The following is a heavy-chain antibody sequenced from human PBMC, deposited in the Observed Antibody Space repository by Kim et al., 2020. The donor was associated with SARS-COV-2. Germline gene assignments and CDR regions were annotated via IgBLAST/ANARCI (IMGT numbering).Heavy chain of an antibody. J-gene: IGHJ6*02. CDR1: GFIFNNSW. V-gene: IGHV3-15*01. Sequence: GGSLRLSCAASGFIFNNSWMNWVRQAPGKGLEWVGRIKSKANGGTTGYAAPGRGRFTISRDDSKNTLDLQRNSLKTDDTAVYYCTSDLGDYCCAACSSRVWGQGPPVTVSS. CDR2: IKSKANGGTT. CDR3: TSDLGDYCCAACSSRV. D-gene: IGHD2-21*02.